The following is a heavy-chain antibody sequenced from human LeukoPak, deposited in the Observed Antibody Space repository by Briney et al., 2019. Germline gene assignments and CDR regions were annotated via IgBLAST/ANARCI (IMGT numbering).Heavy chain of an antibody. CDR2: IFYTGST. CDR1: GGSISSYY. Sequence: PSETLSLTCTVSGGSISSYYWSWIRQPPGKGLEWIGYIFYTGSTNYNPSLKSRVTISVLTSKNRFSLKLSSVTAADTAVYYCARRITGTLAPIDYWGQGTLVTVSS. CDR3: ARRITGTLAPIDY. V-gene: IGHV4-59*12. D-gene: IGHD1-20*01. J-gene: IGHJ4*02.